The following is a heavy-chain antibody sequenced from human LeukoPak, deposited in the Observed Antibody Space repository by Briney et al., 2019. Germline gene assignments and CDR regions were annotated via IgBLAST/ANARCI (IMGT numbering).Heavy chain of an antibody. J-gene: IGHJ5*02. CDR2: INHSGST. Sequence: SETLSLTCAVYGGSFSGYYWSWIRQPPGKGLEWIGEINHSGSTNYNPSLKSRVTISVDTSKNQFSLKLSSVTAADTAVYYCANSDIVATWNWFDPWGQGTLVTVPS. CDR1: GGSFSGYY. V-gene: IGHV4-34*01. D-gene: IGHD5-12*01. CDR3: ANSDIVATWNWFDP.